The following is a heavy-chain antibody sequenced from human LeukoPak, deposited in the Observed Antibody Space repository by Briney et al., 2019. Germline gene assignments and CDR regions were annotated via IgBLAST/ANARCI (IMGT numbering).Heavy chain of an antibody. Sequence: GGSLRLSCAASGFTFSSYGMHWVRQAPGKGLEWVAVIWYDGSNKYYADSVKGRFTISRDNSKNTLYLQMNSLRAKDTAVYYCAREGRYYDSSGYRPFDYWGQGTLVTVSS. D-gene: IGHD3-22*01. CDR2: IWYDGSNK. CDR3: AREGRYYDSSGYRPFDY. J-gene: IGHJ4*02. V-gene: IGHV3-33*01. CDR1: GFTFSSYG.